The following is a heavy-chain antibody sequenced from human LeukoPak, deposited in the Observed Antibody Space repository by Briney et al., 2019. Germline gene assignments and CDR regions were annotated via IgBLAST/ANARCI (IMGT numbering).Heavy chain of an antibody. CDR3: ARRRSTVTSYYYYYMDV. CDR2: INHSGST. J-gene: IGHJ6*03. Sequence: SETLSLTCAVYGGSFSGYYWSWIRQPPGKGLEWIGGINHSGSTNYNPSLKSRVTISVDTSKNQFSLKLSSVTAADTAVYYCARRRSTVTSYYYYYMDVWGKGTTVTISS. CDR1: GGSFSGYY. V-gene: IGHV4-34*01. D-gene: IGHD4-17*01.